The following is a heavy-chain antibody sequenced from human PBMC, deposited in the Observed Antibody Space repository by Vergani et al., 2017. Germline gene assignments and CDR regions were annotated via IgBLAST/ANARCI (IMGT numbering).Heavy chain of an antibody. Sequence: QEQLVQSGSELKKPGASVKVSCKASGYSFNNYAIHWVRQAPGQGLEWMGWINPTTGNPTYARAFTGRFVFSLDTSISTAYLQIGSLKAEDTAVYYCARERDTCSSTSCYESYYYGMDVWGQGTTVTVSS. D-gene: IGHD2-2*01. V-gene: IGHV7-4-1*01. CDR2: INPTTGNP. CDR3: ARERDTCSSTSCYESYYYGMDV. J-gene: IGHJ6*02. CDR1: GYSFNNYA.